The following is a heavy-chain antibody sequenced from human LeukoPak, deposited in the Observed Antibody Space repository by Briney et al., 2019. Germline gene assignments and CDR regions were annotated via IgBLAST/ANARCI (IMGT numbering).Heavy chain of an antibody. V-gene: IGHV3-66*01. CDR2: IYTGGSP. J-gene: IGHJ4*02. CDR3: VPLTDGSVVQ. CDR1: GFTFSSYA. D-gene: IGHD3-10*01. Sequence: GGSLRLSCAASGFTFSSYAMSWVRQAPGKGLEWVSMIYTGGSPYYADSVKGRFTISRDNSKNTLNLQMNSLRVEDTAVYYCVPLTDGSVVQWGQGTLVTVSS.